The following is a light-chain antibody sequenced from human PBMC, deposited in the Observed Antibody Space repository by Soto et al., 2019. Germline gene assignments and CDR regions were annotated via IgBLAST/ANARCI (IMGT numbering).Light chain of an antibody. Sequence: MTQTPCSFSASVGDRVTITCRESQNISSYLNWYQQKPAKAPKLLIYAAASLQSAVPSRFSGSGSETDFTLTISSLQPEDFATYYCQQSYSTPPSTFGQGTKVDIK. J-gene: IGKJ1*01. CDR3: QQSYSTPPST. CDR1: QNISSY. CDR2: AAA. V-gene: IGKV1-39*01.